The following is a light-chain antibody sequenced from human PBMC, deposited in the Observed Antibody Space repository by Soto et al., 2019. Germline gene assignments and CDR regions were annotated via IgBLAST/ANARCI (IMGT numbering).Light chain of an antibody. Sequence: DIQMTQSPSTLSASVGDGVTITCRASQSIGSWLAWYQQKQGKAPKLRIYKATNLQSGVPSRFSGSGSGTDFSLTISSLQPVDSATYFCQQYNDFQYTFGPGTKLEI. J-gene: IGKJ2*01. CDR2: KAT. CDR3: QQYNDFQYT. V-gene: IGKV1-5*03. CDR1: QSIGSW.